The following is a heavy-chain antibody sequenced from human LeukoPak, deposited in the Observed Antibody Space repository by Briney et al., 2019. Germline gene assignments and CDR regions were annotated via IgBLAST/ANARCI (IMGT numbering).Heavy chain of an antibody. Sequence: GGSVKVSCKASGYTFTGYYMHWVRQAPGQGLEWMGWINPNSGGTNYAQNFQGRVTMARDTSVSTVYMDLSSLRSDDTAVYYCAREKEVAFITNILDYWGQGTLVTVSS. CDR2: INPNSGGT. CDR1: GYTFTGYY. CDR3: AREKEVAFITNILDY. V-gene: IGHV1-2*02. J-gene: IGHJ4*02. D-gene: IGHD3-3*01.